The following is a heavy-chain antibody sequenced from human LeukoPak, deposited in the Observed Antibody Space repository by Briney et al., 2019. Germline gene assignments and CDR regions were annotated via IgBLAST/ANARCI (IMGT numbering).Heavy chain of an antibody. J-gene: IGHJ4*02. Sequence: PSETLSLTCTVSGGSISSSYYWGWIRQPPGKGLEWIGSIYYSGSTYYNPSLKSRVTISVDTSKNQFSLKLSSVTAADTAVYYCARLGSRYCSGGNCSPVWGQGTLVTVSS. CDR3: ARLGSRYCSGGNCSPV. V-gene: IGHV4-39*01. CDR1: GGSISSSYY. CDR2: IYYSGST. D-gene: IGHD2-15*01.